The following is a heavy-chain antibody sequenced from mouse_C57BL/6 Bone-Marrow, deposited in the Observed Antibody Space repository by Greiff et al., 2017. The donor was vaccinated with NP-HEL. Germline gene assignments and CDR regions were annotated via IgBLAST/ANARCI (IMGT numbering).Heavy chain of an antibody. V-gene: IGHV1-63*01. CDR1: GYTFTNYW. CDR2: IYPGGGYT. J-gene: IGHJ3*01. D-gene: IGHD2-4*01. Sequence: QVQLQQSGAELVRPGTSVKMSCKASGYTFTNYWLGWAKQRPGHGLEWIGDIYPGGGYTNYNEKFKGKATLTADKSSSTAYMQFSSLTSEDSAIYYCASYDYVSWFAYWGQGTLVTVSA. CDR3: ASYDYVSWFAY.